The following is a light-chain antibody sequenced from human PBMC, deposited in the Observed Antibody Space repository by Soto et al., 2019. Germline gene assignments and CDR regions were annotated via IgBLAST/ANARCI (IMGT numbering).Light chain of an antibody. CDR3: QQGFSPVLT. CDR1: QTISAS. J-gene: IGKJ4*01. V-gene: IGKV1-39*01. CDR2: GVS. Sequence: DIQMTQSPSSLSVSVGDRVTITCRASQTISASLNWFQQKAGKSPQLLIHGVSNLQTGVPSRFSGSESGTDFTLTITDLQTEDSATYFCQQGFSPVLTFGGGTKVDI.